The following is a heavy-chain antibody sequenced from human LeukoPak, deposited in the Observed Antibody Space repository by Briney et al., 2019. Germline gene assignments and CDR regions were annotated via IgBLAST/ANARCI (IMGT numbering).Heavy chain of an antibody. CDR2: IYHSGST. CDR3: SRHGLPDIVVVPAAIRDDNWFDP. J-gene: IGHJ5*02. Sequence: SETLSLTCAVSGYSISSGYYWGWIRQPPGKGLEWIGSIYHSGSTYYNPSLKSRVTISVDTSKNQFSLKLSSVTAADTAVYYCSRHGLPDIVVVPAAIRDDNWFDPWGQGTLVTVSS. V-gene: IGHV4-38-2*01. CDR1: GYSISSGYY. D-gene: IGHD2-2*01.